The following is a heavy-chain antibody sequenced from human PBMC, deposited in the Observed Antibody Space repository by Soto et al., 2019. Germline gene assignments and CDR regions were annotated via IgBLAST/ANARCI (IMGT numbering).Heavy chain of an antibody. CDR2: IFSTGST. D-gene: IGHD1-26*01. Sequence: QVQLQESGPGLVKPSETLSLTCTVSGGSISSYYWTWIRQPAGKGLEWIGRIFSTGSTHYEPSLKNRVTMSVDTSKNQISLKLNSVTAADTAVYYCARNSGTYYGSFDYWGQGTLVTVSS. J-gene: IGHJ4*02. CDR3: ARNSGTYYGSFDY. CDR1: GGSISSYY. V-gene: IGHV4-4*07.